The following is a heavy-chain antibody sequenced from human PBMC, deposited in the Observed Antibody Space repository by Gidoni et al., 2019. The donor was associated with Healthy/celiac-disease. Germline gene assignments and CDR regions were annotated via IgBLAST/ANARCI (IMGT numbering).Heavy chain of an antibody. CDR2: IYTSGST. D-gene: IGHD2-2*01. J-gene: IGHJ5*02. Sequence: QVQLQESGPGLVKPSQTLSLTCTVSGGSISSGSYYWSWIRQPAGQGLEWIGRIYTSGSTNYNPSLKSRVTISVDTSKNQFSLKLSSVTAADTAVYYCARASSSTSWYNWFDPWGQGTLVTVSS. CDR1: GGSISSGSYY. V-gene: IGHV4-61*02. CDR3: ARASSSTSWYNWFDP.